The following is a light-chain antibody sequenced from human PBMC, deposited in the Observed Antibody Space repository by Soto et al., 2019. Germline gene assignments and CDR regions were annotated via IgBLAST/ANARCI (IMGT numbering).Light chain of an antibody. J-gene: IGKJ1*01. V-gene: IGKV1-9*01. Sequence: IPLTQSPSSLSASVGDRVTITCRASQGISSYLAWYQQKPGKATKLLIYAASTLQSGVPSRFSGSGSGTDFTLPISSLQPEDFATYYCQQLNSSPWTFGQGTKVEIK. CDR1: QGISSY. CDR2: AAS. CDR3: QQLNSSPWT.